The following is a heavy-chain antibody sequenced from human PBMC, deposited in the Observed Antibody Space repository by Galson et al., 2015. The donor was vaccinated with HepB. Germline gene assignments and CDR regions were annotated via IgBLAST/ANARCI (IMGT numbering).Heavy chain of an antibody. J-gene: IGHJ6*03. CDR1: GFTFSGSA. CDR3: TRPRDYYDISGYRRRDYYHYYYMDV. D-gene: IGHD3-22*01. Sequence: SLRLSCAASGFTFSGSAMHWVRQASGKGLEWVGRIRSKANSYATAYAASVKGRFTISRDDSKNTAYLQMNSLKTEDTAVYYCTRPRDYYDISGYRRRDYYHYYYMDVWGKGTTVTVSS. V-gene: IGHV3-73*01. CDR2: IRSKANSYAT.